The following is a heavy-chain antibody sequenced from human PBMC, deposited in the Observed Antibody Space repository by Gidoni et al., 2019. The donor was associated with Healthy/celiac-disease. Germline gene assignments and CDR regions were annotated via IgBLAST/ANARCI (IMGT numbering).Heavy chain of an antibody. CDR3: TTGLGDYYDSSGYSIDY. Sequence: EVQLVESGGGLVKPGGSLRLSCAASGFPFSNAWMSWVRQAPGKGLEWVGRIKSKTDGGTTDYAAPVKGRFTISRDDSKNTLYLQMNSLKTEDTAVYYCTTGLGDYYDSSGYSIDYWGQGTLVTVSS. CDR2: IKSKTDGGTT. CDR1: GFPFSNAW. D-gene: IGHD3-22*01. J-gene: IGHJ4*02. V-gene: IGHV3-15*01.